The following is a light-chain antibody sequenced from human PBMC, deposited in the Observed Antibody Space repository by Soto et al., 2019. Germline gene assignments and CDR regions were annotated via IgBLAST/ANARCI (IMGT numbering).Light chain of an antibody. CDR2: DAS. CDR1: QSISSW. Sequence: DIQVSQSPSTLSASVGDRVTITCRASQSISSWLAWYQQKPGKAPKLLIYDASSLESGVPSRFSGSGSGTEFTLTISSLQPDDFATYYCQQYNSYSVLTFGGGTKVDIK. J-gene: IGKJ4*01. V-gene: IGKV1-5*01. CDR3: QQYNSYSVLT.